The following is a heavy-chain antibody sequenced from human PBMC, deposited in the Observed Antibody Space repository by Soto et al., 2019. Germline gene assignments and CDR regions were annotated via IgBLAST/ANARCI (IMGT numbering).Heavy chain of an antibody. Sequence: QVQLVQSGAEVKKPGASVKVSCKASGYTFTSYGITWVRQAPGQGLEWMGWISAYNGNTNYVQKLRGRVTMTTDTSTRTAYMELRRLRSDDRALYSCARGGMVGGVIPYYYSNMDVWGQGTGVTVSS. D-gene: IGHD3-10*01. CDR1: GYTFTSYG. V-gene: IGHV1-18*01. CDR2: ISAYNGNT. CDR3: ARGGMVGGVIPYYYSNMDV. J-gene: IGHJ6*02.